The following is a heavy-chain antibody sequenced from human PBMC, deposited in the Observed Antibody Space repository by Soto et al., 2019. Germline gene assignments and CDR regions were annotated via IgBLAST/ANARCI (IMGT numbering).Heavy chain of an antibody. J-gene: IGHJ3*02. CDR2: LYHSGST. V-gene: IGHV4-4*02. Sequence: QVQLQESGPGLVKPSGTLSLTCAVSGGSISSSNWWSWVRQPPGKGLEWIGELYHSGSTNYNPSLRCRVTISVAKSTNQVSLKLSSVTAADTAVYYCARVLGNDAFDIWGQGTMVTVSS. CDR3: ARVLGNDAFDI. CDR1: GGSISSSNW. D-gene: IGHD3-3*02.